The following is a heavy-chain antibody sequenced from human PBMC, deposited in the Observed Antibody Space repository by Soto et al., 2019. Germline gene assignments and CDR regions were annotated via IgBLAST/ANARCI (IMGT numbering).Heavy chain of an antibody. CDR1: GFTFSSYS. J-gene: IGHJ4*02. D-gene: IGHD2-8*02. CDR2: ISGSGTSI. Sequence: PGGSLRLSCAASGFTFSSYSMTWVRQDPAKGLEWVSDISGSGTSIYYADSVKGRFTISRDNSRNTLYLQMNSLRVEDKAVYYCAKEASHCPGGPCNDDWGQGTLVTVSS. CDR3: AKEASHCPGGPCNDD. V-gene: IGHV3-23*01.